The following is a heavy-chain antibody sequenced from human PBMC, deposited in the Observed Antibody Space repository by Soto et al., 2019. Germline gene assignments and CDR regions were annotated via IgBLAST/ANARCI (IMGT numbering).Heavy chain of an antibody. CDR1: GGSISSSSYY. V-gene: IGHV4-39*01. CDR3: ATLTGLLWFGELQPHPTFDY. CDR2: IYYSGST. D-gene: IGHD3-10*01. J-gene: IGHJ4*02. Sequence: SETLSLTCTVSGGSISSSSYYWGWIRQPPGKGLEWIGSIYYSGSTYYNPSLKSRVTISVDTSKNQFSLKLSSVTAADTAVYYCATLTGLLWFGELQPHPTFDYWGQGTLVTVSS.